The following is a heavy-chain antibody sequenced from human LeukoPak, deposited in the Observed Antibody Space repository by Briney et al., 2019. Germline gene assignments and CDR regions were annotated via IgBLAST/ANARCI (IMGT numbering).Heavy chain of an antibody. CDR3: ARGRNIEMTTMSGGSDY. J-gene: IGHJ4*02. CDR2: LNPNSGDT. V-gene: IGHV1-2*02. CDR1: GYTFTDYY. D-gene: IGHD5-24*01. Sequence: ASVKVSCKASGYTFTDYYMHWVRQAPGQGLEGMGWLNPNSGDTNYAQKFQGRVSMTRDTAISTAYMDLSDLRSDDTAVNYCARGRNIEMTTMSGGSDYWGQGTLVTVSS.